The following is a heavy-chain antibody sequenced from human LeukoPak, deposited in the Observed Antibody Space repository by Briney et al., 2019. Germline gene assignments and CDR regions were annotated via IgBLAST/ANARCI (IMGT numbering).Heavy chain of an antibody. V-gene: IGHV3-73*01. J-gene: IGHJ5*02. CDR2: IRSKANSYAT. CDR3: TRRITTMVRGFFYNWFDP. Sequence: GGSLKLSCAASGVTFSGSAMHWVRQASGKGLEWVGRIRSKANSYATAYAASVKGRFTISRDDSKNTAYLQMNSLKTEDTAVYYCTRRITTMVRGFFYNWFDPWGQGTLVTVSS. D-gene: IGHD3-10*01. CDR1: GVTFSGSA.